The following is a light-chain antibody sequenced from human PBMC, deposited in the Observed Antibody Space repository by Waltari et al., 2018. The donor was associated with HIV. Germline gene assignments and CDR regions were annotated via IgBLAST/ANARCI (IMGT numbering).Light chain of an antibody. CDR3: AAWDDIRSGWI. CDR2: KND. Sequence: QSVLTQTPSASGTPWPRFTISCSGSTSDIANNYLYCFQQFPGTPHKVLIYKNDQRPSGVSDRFSASKSGTSASLAISGLRTEDESDFYCAAWDDIRSGWIFGGGTKLTVL. J-gene: IGLJ2*01. V-gene: IGLV1-47*01. CDR1: TSDIANNY.